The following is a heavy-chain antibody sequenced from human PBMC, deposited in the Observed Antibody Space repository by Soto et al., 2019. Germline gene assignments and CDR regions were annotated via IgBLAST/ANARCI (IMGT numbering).Heavy chain of an antibody. J-gene: IGHJ3*01. V-gene: IGHV4-4*02. CDR1: GGSISSSHW. CDR2: ISHSGHS. CDR3: ARVVLSVTRGAFDA. D-gene: IGHD3-10*01. Sequence: QVQLQESGPGLVKPSGTLSLTCAVSGGSISSSHWWTWVRQSPGKGLEYIGEISHSGHSNSNPSLNSRVTLSVDRSKNHFSLTLTSVTAADTAVYYCARVVLSVTRGAFDAWGQGTPVIVSS.